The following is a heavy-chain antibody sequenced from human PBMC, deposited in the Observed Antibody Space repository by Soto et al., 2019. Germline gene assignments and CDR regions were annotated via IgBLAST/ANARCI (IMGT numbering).Heavy chain of an antibody. CDR2: IYYSGSI. J-gene: IGHJ4*02. CDR3: ARQADSGYYPRDH. D-gene: IGHD3-22*01. V-gene: IGHV4-39*01. CDR1: GGSSSSSQNY. Sequence: SEALSGTGTVSGGSSSSSQNYWGWILQPPGKGLEWIGSIYYSGSIYYNSSLKSRVTISVDTSNNQFSLKLSSVTAADTAVYYCARQADSGYYPRDHWGQGTLVTVSS.